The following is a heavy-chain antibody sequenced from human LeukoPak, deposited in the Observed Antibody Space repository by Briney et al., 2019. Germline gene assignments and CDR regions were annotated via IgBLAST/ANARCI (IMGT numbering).Heavy chain of an antibody. CDR2: ISTSSSYI. CDR3: ARGTHYYDISGYDY. CDR1: GFTFSSNS. Sequence: GGSLRLSCAASGFTFSSNSMNWVRQAPGKGLEWVSSISTSSSYIYYADSLKGRFTISRDNAKNSLYLQMNSLRAEDTAVYYCARGTHYYDISGYDYWGQGTLVIVSS. J-gene: IGHJ4*02. D-gene: IGHD3-22*01. V-gene: IGHV3-21*04.